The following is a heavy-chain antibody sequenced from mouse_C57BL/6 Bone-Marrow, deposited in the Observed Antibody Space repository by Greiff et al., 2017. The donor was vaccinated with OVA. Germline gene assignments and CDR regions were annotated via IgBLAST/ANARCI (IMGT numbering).Heavy chain of an antibody. CDR3: ASHYDYDPAWFAY. CDR1: GFPLTSSG. D-gene: IGHD2-4*01. CDR2: IGCDGST. J-gene: IGHJ3*01. V-gene: IGHV2-6*01. Sequence: VQRVESGPGLVAPSHSLSITCTVSGFPLTSSGVDWVRQSPGRGLEWLGVIGCDGSTKYNSAHKSRLSISKDNSKSQVFLKMNSLQTDDTAMYYCASHYDYDPAWFAYWGQGTLVTVSA.